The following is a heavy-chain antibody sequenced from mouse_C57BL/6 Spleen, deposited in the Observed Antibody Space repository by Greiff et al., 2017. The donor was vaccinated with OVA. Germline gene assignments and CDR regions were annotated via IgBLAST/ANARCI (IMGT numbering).Heavy chain of an antibody. Sequence: EVHLVESGGGLVQPGGSMKLSCVASGFTFSNYWMNWVRQSPEKGLEWVAQIRLKSDNYATHYAESVKGRFTISRDDSKSSVYLQMNNLRAEDTGIYYCTVTAQVAWFAYWGQGTLVTVSA. CDR1: GFTFSNYW. CDR3: TVTAQVAWFAY. CDR2: IRLKSDNYAT. J-gene: IGHJ3*01. D-gene: IGHD3-2*02. V-gene: IGHV6-3*01.